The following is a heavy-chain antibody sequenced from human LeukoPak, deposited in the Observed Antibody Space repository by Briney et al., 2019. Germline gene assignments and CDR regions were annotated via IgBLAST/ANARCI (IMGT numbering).Heavy chain of an antibody. CDR3: ASIAAAGTHWFDP. J-gene: IGHJ5*02. CDR2: IIPIFGTA. D-gene: IGHD6-13*01. Sequence: ASVKVSCKASGGTFSSYAISWVRQAPGQGLEWMGGIIPIFGTANYAQKFQGRVTITADESTSTAYMELSSLRSEDTAVYYCASIAAAGTHWFDPWGQGTLVTVSS. CDR1: GGTFSSYA. V-gene: IGHV1-69*13.